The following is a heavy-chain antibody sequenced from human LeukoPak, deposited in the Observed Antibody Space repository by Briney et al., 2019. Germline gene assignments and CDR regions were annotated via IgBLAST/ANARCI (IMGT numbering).Heavy chain of an antibody. J-gene: IGHJ5*02. Sequence: ASVNVSCKASGYTFITYGITWVRQAPGQGLEWMGWITPYNGDTNYAQNLQDRVTMTTDTSTSTAYMELRSLRSDDTAVYYCARETYYYDSSGYHGIWFDPWGQGTLVTVSS. CDR3: ARETYYYDSSGYHGIWFDP. V-gene: IGHV1-18*01. CDR1: GYTFITYG. CDR2: ITPYNGDT. D-gene: IGHD3-22*01.